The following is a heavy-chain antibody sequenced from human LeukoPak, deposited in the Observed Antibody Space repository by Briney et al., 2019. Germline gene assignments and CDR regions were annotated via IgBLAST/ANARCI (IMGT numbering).Heavy chain of an antibody. J-gene: IGHJ4*02. CDR3: ARTRSDYGDYYFDY. D-gene: IGHD4-17*01. CDR1: GYTFTSYA. V-gene: IGHV1-69*13. Sequence: ASVKVSCKASGYTFTSYAISWVRQAPGQGLEWMGGIIPIFGTANYAQKFQGRVTITADESTSTAYMELSSLRSEDTAVYYCARTRSDYGDYYFDYWGQGTLVTVSS. CDR2: IIPIFGTA.